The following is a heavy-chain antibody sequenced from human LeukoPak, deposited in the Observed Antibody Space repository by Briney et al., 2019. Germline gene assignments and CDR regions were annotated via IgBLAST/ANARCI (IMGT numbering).Heavy chain of an antibody. J-gene: IGHJ3*02. V-gene: IGHV3-30-3*01. CDR2: ISYDGSNK. CDR1: GFTFSSYA. Sequence: GRSLRLSCAASGFTFSSYAMHWVRQAPGKGLEWVAVISYDGSNKYYADSVKGRFTISRDNSKNTLYLQMNSLRAEDTAVYYCARDEWPQAFDIWGQGTMVTVSS. D-gene: IGHD3-3*01. CDR3: ARDEWPQAFDI.